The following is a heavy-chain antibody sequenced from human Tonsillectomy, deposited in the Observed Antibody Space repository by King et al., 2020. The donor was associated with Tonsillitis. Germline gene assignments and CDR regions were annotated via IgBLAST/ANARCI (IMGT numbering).Heavy chain of an antibody. D-gene: IGHD6-19*01. J-gene: IGHJ4*02. CDR1: GFTFSISV. CDR3: AKGARSSGWXY. V-gene: IGHV3-23*04. CDR2: VGASGAAT. Sequence: VQLVESGGGLLQPGGSLRLSCAASGFTFSISVMHWVRQAPGNGLEWVSTVGASGAATYYADSVKGRFTISRDNSKNMLYLQMNSLRAEDTAVYYCAKGARSSGWXYWGQXTLVTVS.